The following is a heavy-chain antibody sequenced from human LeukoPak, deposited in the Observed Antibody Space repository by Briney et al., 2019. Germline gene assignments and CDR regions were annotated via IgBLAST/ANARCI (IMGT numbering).Heavy chain of an antibody. J-gene: IGHJ4*02. CDR2: IRSKTYGGTT. D-gene: IGHD3-22*01. CDR3: TREKSYYYDTSGSDY. CDR1: GFTFGDYT. V-gene: IGHV3-49*03. Sequence: GGSLRLSCTASGFTFGDYTMSWFRQAPGKGPEWVSFIRSKTYGGTTEYAASVKGRFTISRDDSKSIAYLQMNSLKTEDTAMYYCTREKSYYYDTSGSDYWGQGTLVTVSS.